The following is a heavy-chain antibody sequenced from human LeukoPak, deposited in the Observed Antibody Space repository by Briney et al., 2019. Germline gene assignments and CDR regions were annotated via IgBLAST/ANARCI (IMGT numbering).Heavy chain of an antibody. CDR3: ARDHWGIVENGYDYFYYDMDV. CDR2: VIPIYGTP. Sequence: ASVKVSCKASGGSFSTSGFSWVRQAPEQGLEWMGGVIPIYGTPSYAQKFQGRVTITTDESTSTAYMELSSLRSEDTAVYYCARDHWGIVENGYDYFYYDMDVWGQGTTVTVSS. V-gene: IGHV1-69*05. D-gene: IGHD7-27*01. CDR1: GGSFSTSG. J-gene: IGHJ6*02.